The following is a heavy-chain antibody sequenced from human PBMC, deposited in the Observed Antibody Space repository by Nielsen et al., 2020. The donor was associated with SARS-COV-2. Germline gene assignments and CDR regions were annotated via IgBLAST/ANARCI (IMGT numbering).Heavy chain of an antibody. J-gene: IGHJ4*02. CDR1: GGSISSYY. D-gene: IGHD6-19*01. CDR2: IYYSGST. CDR3: ARQNPYTAVAGTPLGY. V-gene: IGHV4-39*01. Sequence: SETLSLTCTVSGGSISSYYWGWIRQPPGKGLEWIGSIYYSGSTYYNPSLKSRVTISVDTSKNQFSLKLSSVTAADTAVYYCARQNPYTAVAGTPLGYWGQGTLVTVSS.